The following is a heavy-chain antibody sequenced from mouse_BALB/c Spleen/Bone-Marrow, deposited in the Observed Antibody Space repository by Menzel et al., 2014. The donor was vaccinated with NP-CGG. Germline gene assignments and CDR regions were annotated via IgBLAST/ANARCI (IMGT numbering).Heavy chain of an antibody. Sequence: EVKLVESGGGLVQPGGSLILSCATSGFTFTDYYMSWVRQPPGKALEWLGFIRNKANGYTTEYSASVKGRFTISRDNSQSILYLQMNTLRAEDSATYYCARDIGRLLFDYWGQGTTLTVSS. CDR3: ARDIGRLLFDY. D-gene: IGHD1-2*01. CDR1: GFTFTDYY. CDR2: IRNKANGYTT. V-gene: IGHV7-3*02. J-gene: IGHJ2*01.